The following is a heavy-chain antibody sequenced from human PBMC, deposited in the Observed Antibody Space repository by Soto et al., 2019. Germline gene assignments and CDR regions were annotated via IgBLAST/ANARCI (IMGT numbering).Heavy chain of an antibody. CDR3: AVIGVGAATHWFDP. D-gene: IGHD2-15*01. J-gene: IGHJ5*02. Sequence: EVQLVESGGGLVKPGGSLRLSCAASGFTSSSYSMNWVRQAPGKGLEWVSSISSSSTYIDYADSVKGRFTISRDNAKNSLYLQMNSLRAEDTALYYCAVIGVGAATHWFDPWGQGALVTVSS. V-gene: IGHV3-21*01. CDR2: ISSSSTYI. CDR1: GFTSSSYS.